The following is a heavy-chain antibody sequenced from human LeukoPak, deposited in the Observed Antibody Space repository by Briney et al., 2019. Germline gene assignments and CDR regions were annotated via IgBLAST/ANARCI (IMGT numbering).Heavy chain of an antibody. J-gene: IGHJ6*02. CDR1: GYTFTSYD. D-gene: IGHD5-18*01. Sequence: GASAKVSCKASGYTFTSYDINWVRQATGQGLEWMGWMNPNSGNTGYAQKFQGRVTMTRNTSISTACMELSSLRSEDTAVYYCARVPHTYYYYYGMDVWGQGTTVTVSS. V-gene: IGHV1-8*01. CDR3: ARVPHTYYYYYGMDV. CDR2: MNPNSGNT.